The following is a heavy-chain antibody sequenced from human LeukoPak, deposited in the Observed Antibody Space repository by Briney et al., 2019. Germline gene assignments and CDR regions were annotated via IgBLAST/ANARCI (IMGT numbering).Heavy chain of an antibody. V-gene: IGHV3-74*01. Sequence: PGGSLRLSCAAPGFTFSSYWMHWVRQAPGKGLVWVSRINTDGSSTNYADSVKGRFTISRDNAKNTLYLQVDSLRAEDTAVYYCARGRHLYSYAYDYYMDVWGKGTTVTISS. CDR3: ARGRHLYSYAYDYYMDV. J-gene: IGHJ6*03. CDR1: GFTFSSYW. CDR2: INTDGSST. D-gene: IGHD5-18*01.